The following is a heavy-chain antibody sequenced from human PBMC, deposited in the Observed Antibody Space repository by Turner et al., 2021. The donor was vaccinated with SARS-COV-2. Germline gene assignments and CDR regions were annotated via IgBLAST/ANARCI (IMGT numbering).Heavy chain of an antibody. CDR2: IWPDGTNK. CDR1: AFSFNDYG. V-gene: IGHV3-33*01. D-gene: IGHD3-22*01. Sequence: QVLLEQSGGGVFRLGGSLGLSWVVAAFSFNDYGMHWVRQTPDKGLEWVAAIWPDGTNKYYVESVRGRFSISRDNSKNTIDLQMNSLRVDDTAVYYCARDSNVMTSYGDLWGQGTLVTVSS. J-gene: IGHJ4*02. CDR3: ARDSNVMTSYGDL.